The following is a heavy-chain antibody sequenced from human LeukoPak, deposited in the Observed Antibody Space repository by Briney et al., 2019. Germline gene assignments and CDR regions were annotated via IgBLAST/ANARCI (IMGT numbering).Heavy chain of an antibody. CDR1: GGSFSGYY. D-gene: IGHD2-2*01. CDR3: ARDVGEYCGSTSCQYYFDY. Sequence: PSETLSLTCAVYGGSFSGYYWSWLRQPPGKGLEWLGEINHSGSTNYNPSLKSRVTISVDTSKNQFSLKLSSVPAADTAVYYCARDVGEYCGSTSCQYYFDYWGQGTLVTVSS. V-gene: IGHV4-34*01. CDR2: INHSGST. J-gene: IGHJ4*02.